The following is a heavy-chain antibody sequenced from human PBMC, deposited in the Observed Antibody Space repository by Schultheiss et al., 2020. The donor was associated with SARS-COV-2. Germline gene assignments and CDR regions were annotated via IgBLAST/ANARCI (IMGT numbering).Heavy chain of an antibody. Sequence: GGSLRLSCAASGFTFDDYAMHWVRQAPGKGLEWVSGISWNSGSIGYADSVKGRFTISRDNSKNTLYLQMNSLRAEDTAVYYCARDRGSGWPYYYYYMDVWGKGTTVTVSS. J-gene: IGHJ6*03. CDR1: GFTFDDYA. V-gene: IGHV3-9*01. CDR2: ISWNSGSI. D-gene: IGHD6-19*01. CDR3: ARDRGSGWPYYYYYMDV.